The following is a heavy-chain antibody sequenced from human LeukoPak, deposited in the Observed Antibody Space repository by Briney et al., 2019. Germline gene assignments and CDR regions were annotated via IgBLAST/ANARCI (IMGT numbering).Heavy chain of an antibody. D-gene: IGHD2-2*01. CDR1: GGSFSGYY. V-gene: IGHV4-34*01. J-gene: IGHJ4*02. Sequence: SETLSLTCAVYGGSFSGYYWSWIRQPPGKGLEWIGEINHSGSTNYNPSLKSRVTISVDTSKNRFSLKLSSVTAADTAVYYCASVVVPAAMAGVSDWDYWGQGTLVTVSS. CDR3: ASVVVPAAMAGVSDWDY. CDR2: INHSGST.